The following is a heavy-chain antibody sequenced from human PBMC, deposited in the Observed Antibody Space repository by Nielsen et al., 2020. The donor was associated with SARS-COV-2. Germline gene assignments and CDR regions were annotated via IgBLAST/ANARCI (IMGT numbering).Heavy chain of an antibody. D-gene: IGHD3-10*01. CDR3: ARHGELSYYYGSGHYFDY. J-gene: IGHJ4*02. Sequence: SETLSLTCTVAGGSVSTSGHYWGWVRQSPGRGLEWIGSMYYNGYTYYNPSLKNRVTMSVDTSKNQFSLKMTSVTAADTAMYYCARHGELSYYYGSGHYFDYWGQGTLVTVSS. CDR1: GGSVSTSGHY. V-gene: IGHV4-39*01. CDR2: MYYNGYT.